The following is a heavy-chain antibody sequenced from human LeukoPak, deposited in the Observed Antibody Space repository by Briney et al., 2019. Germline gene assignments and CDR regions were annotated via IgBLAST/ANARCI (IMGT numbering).Heavy chain of an antibody. Sequence: GGSLRLSCAASGFTFSSYSMNWVRQAPGKGLEWVSSISSSSSYIYYADSVKGRFTISRDNAKNSLYLQMNSLRAEDTAVYYCASSYLPGWAIRGYSGYDGRFDYWGQGTLVTVSS. CDR3: ASSYLPGWAIRGYSGYDGRFDY. D-gene: IGHD5-12*01. CDR1: GFTFSSYS. J-gene: IGHJ4*02. CDR2: ISSSSSYI. V-gene: IGHV3-21*01.